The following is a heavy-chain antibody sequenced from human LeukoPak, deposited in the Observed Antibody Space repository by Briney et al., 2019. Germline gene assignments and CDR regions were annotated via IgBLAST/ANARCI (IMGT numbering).Heavy chain of an antibody. D-gene: IGHD2-15*01. CDR2: INHSGST. CDR3: AGYCSGGSCYSGAFDI. Sequence: SETLSLTCAVYGGSFSGYYWSWIRQPPGKGLEWSGEINHSGSTNYNPSLKSRVTISVDTSKNQFSLKLSSVTAADTAVYYCAGYCSGGSCYSGAFDIWGQGTMVTVSS. CDR1: GGSFSGYY. V-gene: IGHV4-34*01. J-gene: IGHJ3*02.